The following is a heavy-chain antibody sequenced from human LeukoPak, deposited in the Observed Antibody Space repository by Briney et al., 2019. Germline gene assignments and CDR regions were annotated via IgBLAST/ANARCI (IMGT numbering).Heavy chain of an antibody. J-gene: IGHJ6*04. CDR1: GGSFSGYY. CDR2: INHSGST. D-gene: IGHD3-10*01. Sequence: SETLSLTCAVYGGSFSGYYWSWIRQPPGKGLEWIGEINHSGSTYYNPSLKSRVTISVDTSKNQFSLKLSSVTAADTAVYYCARGHYYGSGSCVDVWGKGTTVTVSS. CDR3: ARGHYYGSGSCVDV. V-gene: IGHV4-34*01.